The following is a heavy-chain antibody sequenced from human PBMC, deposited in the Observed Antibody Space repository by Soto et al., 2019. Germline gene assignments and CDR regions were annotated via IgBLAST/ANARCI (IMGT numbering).Heavy chain of an antibody. J-gene: IGHJ4*02. V-gene: IGHV4-34*01. CDR2: INHSGST. CDR1: GGSFSGYY. D-gene: IGHD6-19*01. Sequence: SETLSLTCAVYGGSFSGYYWSWIRQPPGKGLEWIGEINHSGSTNYNPSLKSRVTISVDTSKNQFSLKVSSVTAADTAVYYCARALYSSGWPDYWGQGILVTVSS. CDR3: ARALYSSGWPDY.